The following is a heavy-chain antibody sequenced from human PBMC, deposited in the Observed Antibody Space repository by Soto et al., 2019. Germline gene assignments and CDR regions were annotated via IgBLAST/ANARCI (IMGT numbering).Heavy chain of an antibody. CDR3: AGGGGGYSDY. Sequence: QVQLVQSGTEVKKPGASVRVSCKASGYTFTNYDITWVRQAPGQGLEWMGWISANNGDTDYAQKLQGRVTMTTDTSTSTAYMELRSLGSDDTAEYYCAGGGGGYSDYWGQGTLVTVSS. D-gene: IGHD3-10*01. J-gene: IGHJ4*02. CDR1: GYTFTNYD. CDR2: ISANNGDT. V-gene: IGHV1-18*01.